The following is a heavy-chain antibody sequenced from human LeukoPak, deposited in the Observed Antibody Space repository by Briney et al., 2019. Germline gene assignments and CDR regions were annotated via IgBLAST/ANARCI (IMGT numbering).Heavy chain of an antibody. Sequence: PRGSLRLSCAASGFTFSSYWMIWVRQAPGKGLEWVANIRQDGGEKYYVASVRGRFTISRDNAKNSLYLQMNSLRGEDTAVYYCARLADYDRSGYFDYWSQGTLVTVSS. V-gene: IGHV3-7*01. CDR3: ARLADYDRSGYFDY. CDR2: IRQDGGEK. D-gene: IGHD3-22*01. J-gene: IGHJ4*02. CDR1: GFTFSSYW.